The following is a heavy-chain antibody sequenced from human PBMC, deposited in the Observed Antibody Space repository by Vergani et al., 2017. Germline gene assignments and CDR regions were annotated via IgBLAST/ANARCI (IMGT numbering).Heavy chain of an antibody. CDR1: GFTFGDYA. Sequence: EVQLVESGGGLVQPGRSLRLSCTASGFTFGDYAMSWARQAPGKGLEWVGFIRSKAYGGTTEYAASVKGRFTISRDDSKSIAYLQMNSLKTEDTAVYYCTRQEGRYFDYWGQGTLVTVSS. CDR2: IRSKAYGGTT. CDR3: TRQEGRYFDY. J-gene: IGHJ4*02. V-gene: IGHV3-49*04.